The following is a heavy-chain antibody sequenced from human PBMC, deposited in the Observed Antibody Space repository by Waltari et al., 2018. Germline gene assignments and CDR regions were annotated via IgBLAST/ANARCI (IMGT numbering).Heavy chain of an antibody. Sequence: EVQLVESGGGLVQPGGSLRLSCAASGFTFSRYWMSWVRPAPGTGLEWVGRIKSKTDGGTTDYAAPVKGRFTISRDDSKNTLYLQMNSLKTEDTAVYYCTTADSGYDSPAFDYWGQGTLVTVSS. J-gene: IGHJ4*02. CDR1: GFTFSRYW. CDR3: TTADSGYDSPAFDY. V-gene: IGHV3-15*01. CDR2: IKSKTDGGTT. D-gene: IGHD5-12*01.